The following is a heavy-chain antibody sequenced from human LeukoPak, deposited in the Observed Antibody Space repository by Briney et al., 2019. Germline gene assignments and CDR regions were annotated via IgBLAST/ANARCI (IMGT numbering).Heavy chain of an antibody. CDR2: ISSTSSTI. V-gene: IGHV3-48*04. D-gene: IGHD5-18*01. CDR3: ASARTAMALLGSPPDY. J-gene: IGHJ4*02. Sequence: GGSLRLSCAPSGFTFSTYNMNWVRQAPGKGLEWVSYISSTSSTIYYADSVKGRFTISRDNAKNSLYLQMNSLRAEDTAVYYCASARTAMALLGSPPDYWGQGTLVTVSS. CDR1: GFTFSTYN.